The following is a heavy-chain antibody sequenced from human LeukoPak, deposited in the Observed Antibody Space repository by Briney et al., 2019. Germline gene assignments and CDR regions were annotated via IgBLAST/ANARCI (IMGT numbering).Heavy chain of an antibody. D-gene: IGHD6-13*01. CDR1: GYTFTSYD. CDR3: ARDSSSWWDALYYYGMDV. Sequence: ASVKVSCKASGYTFTSYDINWVRQATGQGLEWMGWMNPNSGNTGYAQKFQGRVTMTRNTSISTAYMELSSLRSEDTAVYYCARDSSSWWDALYYYGMDVWGQGTTVTVSS. V-gene: IGHV1-8*01. CDR2: MNPNSGNT. J-gene: IGHJ6*02.